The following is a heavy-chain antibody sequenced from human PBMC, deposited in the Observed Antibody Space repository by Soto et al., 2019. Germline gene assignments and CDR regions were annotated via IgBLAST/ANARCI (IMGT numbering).Heavy chain of an antibody. Sequence: EASVKVSCKASGYTFTSYYMHWVRQAPGQGLEWMGIINPSGGSTSYAQKLQGRVTMTTDTSTSTAYMELRSLRSDDTAVYYCARVGVGYFDWLLYGDFDYWGQGTLVTVSS. CDR2: INPSGGST. CDR1: GYTFTSYY. J-gene: IGHJ4*02. D-gene: IGHD3-9*01. CDR3: ARVGVGYFDWLLYGDFDY. V-gene: IGHV1-46*01.